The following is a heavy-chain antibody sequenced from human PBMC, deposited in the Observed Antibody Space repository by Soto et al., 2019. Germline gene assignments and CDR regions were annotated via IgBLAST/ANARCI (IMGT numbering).Heavy chain of an antibody. CDR3: ARASYIVVVPAASYVWFDP. Sequence: SETLSLTCTVSGGSVSSGSYYWSRIRQPPGKGLEWIGYIYYSGSTNYNPSLKSRVTISVDTSKNQFSLKLSSVTAADTAVYYCARASYIVVVPAASYVWFDPWGQGTLVTVSS. CDR2: IYYSGST. D-gene: IGHD2-2*01. J-gene: IGHJ5*02. V-gene: IGHV4-61*01. CDR1: GGSVSSGSYY.